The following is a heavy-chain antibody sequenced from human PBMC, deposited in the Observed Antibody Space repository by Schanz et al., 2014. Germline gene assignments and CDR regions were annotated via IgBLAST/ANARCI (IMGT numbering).Heavy chain of an antibody. CDR3: AKDLYNYGIFDS. CDR2: ISFSGNTI. V-gene: IGHV3-48*01. J-gene: IGHJ5*01. D-gene: IGHD3-16*01. CDR1: GLIFSTYT. Sequence: EVQLVESGGGLVRPGGSLRLSCTTSGLIFSTYTLNWVRQAPGKGLEWISYISFSGNTIYYADSVKGRFTISRDNAKNSVFLQMNSLRADDTAVYYCAKDLYNYGIFDSWGQGTLVTVSS.